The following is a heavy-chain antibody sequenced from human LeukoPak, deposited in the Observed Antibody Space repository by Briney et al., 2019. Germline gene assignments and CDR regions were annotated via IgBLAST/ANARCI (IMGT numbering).Heavy chain of an antibody. CDR3: ARGRGRGVIKGADY. Sequence: ASVNVSCKASGYTFTSYGISWVRQAPGQGLEWMGWMNPNSGNTGYAQKFQGRVTMTRNTSISTAYMELSSLRSEDTAVYYCARGRGRGVIKGADYWGQGTLVTVSS. CDR2: MNPNSGNT. J-gene: IGHJ4*02. CDR1: GYTFTSYG. D-gene: IGHD3-10*01. V-gene: IGHV1-8*02.